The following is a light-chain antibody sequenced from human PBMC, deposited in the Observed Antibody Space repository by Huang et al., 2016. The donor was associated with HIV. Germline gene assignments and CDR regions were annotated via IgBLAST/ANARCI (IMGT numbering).Light chain of an antibody. CDR2: TAS. V-gene: IGKV1-39*01. CDR1: QGIGSY. CDR3: QQTYTTPHT. Sequence: QSPSSLYASVGDRLTISCRASQGIGSYLNWYRQKPGKAPNLLIYTASTLQSGVPSRFSGSGSGTDFTLTISSLQPEDFAIYYCQQTYTTPHTFGQGTKVEIK. J-gene: IGKJ1*01.